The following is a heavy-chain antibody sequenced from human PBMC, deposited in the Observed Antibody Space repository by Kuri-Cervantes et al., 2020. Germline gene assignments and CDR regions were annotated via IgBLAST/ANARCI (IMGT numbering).Heavy chain of an antibody. Sequence: GESLKISCAASGFTFSRHWINWVRQAPGKGLEWVANINQDGSEEFYVDSVKGRFTISRDNAKNSVHLQMNSLRAEDTAVYYCAREGDVVVVPADKGGFDYWGQGTLVTVSS. CDR3: AREGDVVVVPADKGGFDY. CDR1: GFTFSRHW. CDR2: INQDGSEE. J-gene: IGHJ4*02. V-gene: IGHV3-7*01. D-gene: IGHD2-2*01.